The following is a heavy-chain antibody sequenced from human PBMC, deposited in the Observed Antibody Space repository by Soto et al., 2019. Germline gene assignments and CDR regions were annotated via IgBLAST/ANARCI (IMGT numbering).Heavy chain of an antibody. CDR1: GYTFTNHY. J-gene: IGHJ6*02. D-gene: IGHD1-7*01. V-gene: IGHV1-69-2*01. CDR3: ARAGTSYFYGVDV. CDR2: IDPNDGEA. Sequence: ASVKVSCKISGYTFTNHYIHWLRQAPGKGPEWMAFIDPNDGEAVYADRLQDRVTLTADTSLDTVFMEVSSLRSDDTAVYYCARAGTSYFYGVDVWGQGTMVTVSS.